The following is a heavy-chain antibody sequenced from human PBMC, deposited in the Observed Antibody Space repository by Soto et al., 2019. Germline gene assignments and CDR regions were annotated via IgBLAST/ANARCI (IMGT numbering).Heavy chain of an antibody. J-gene: IGHJ5*02. D-gene: IGHD2-21*01. CDR2: INAGSGNT. CDR3: VRVIMSATSRFDP. V-gene: IGHV1-3*01. Sequence: ASVKVSCKASGYTFTGFSLHWVRQAPGQSLEWMVWINAGSGNTKYSQKFQGSFTISIDYSKNSLYLQMSSLKTEDTALYYCVRVIMSATSRFDPWGQGTLVTVSS. CDR1: GYTFTGFS.